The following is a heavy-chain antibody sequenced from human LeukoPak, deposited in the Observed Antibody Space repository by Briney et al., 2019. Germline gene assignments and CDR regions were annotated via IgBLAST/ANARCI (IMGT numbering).Heavy chain of an antibody. J-gene: IGHJ4*02. CDR1: GFTFSSNW. CDR2: INEDGSWK. V-gene: IGHV3-7*03. D-gene: IGHD5/OR15-5a*01. CDR3: AKDRGVSTITRKVDCFDY. Sequence: GGSLRLSCAASGFTFSSNWMSWVRQSPGKEPEWVANINEDGSWKNHVGSVEGRFTISRDNAKNSLYLQMNSLRAEDTAVYYCAKDRGVSTITRKVDCFDYWGQGTLVTVSS.